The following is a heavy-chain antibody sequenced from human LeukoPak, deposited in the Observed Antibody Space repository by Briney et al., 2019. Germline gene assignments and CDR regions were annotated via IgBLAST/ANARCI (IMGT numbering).Heavy chain of an antibody. J-gene: IGHJ4*02. CDR3: ARWGSVGYSGYDLFDS. Sequence: GGSLRLSCAASGFTFSSYAMSWGRQAPGPGLEWGSYISTSGSNIHYADSVRGRFTFSRDNVKNSLYLRMDSLRAEDTAVYYCARWGSVGYSGYDLFDSWGQGTLVTVSS. CDR2: ISTSGSNI. V-gene: IGHV3-48*03. D-gene: IGHD5-12*01. CDR1: GFTFSSYA.